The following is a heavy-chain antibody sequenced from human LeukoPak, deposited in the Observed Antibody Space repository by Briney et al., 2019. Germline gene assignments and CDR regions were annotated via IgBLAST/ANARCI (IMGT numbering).Heavy chain of an antibody. D-gene: IGHD1-26*01. CDR2: ISGSGGSS. J-gene: IGHJ4*02. CDR1: GFTFSSYA. CDR3: AKDSGSYYFDY. Sequence: GGSLRLSCAASGFTFSSYAMSWVRQAPGKGLEWVSAISGSGGSSYYADSVKGRFSISRDNFKNTLYLQMNSLRAEDTAVYYCAKDSGSYYFDYWGQGTLVTVSS. V-gene: IGHV3-23*01.